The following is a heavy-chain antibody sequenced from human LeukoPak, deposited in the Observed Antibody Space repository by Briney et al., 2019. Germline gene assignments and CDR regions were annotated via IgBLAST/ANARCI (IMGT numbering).Heavy chain of an antibody. V-gene: IGHV3-7*04. CDR1: GFTFSSYW. D-gene: IGHD5-18*01. CDR3: ARGRTWIQLTSIQG. J-gene: IGHJ4*02. Sequence: GGSLRLSCAASGFTFSSYWMTWVRQAPGKGLEWVANIKQDGSEKYYVDSVKGRFTISRDNAKNSLYLQMNSLGAEDTAVYYCARGRTWIQLTSIQGGGQGTLVTVSS. CDR2: IKQDGSEK.